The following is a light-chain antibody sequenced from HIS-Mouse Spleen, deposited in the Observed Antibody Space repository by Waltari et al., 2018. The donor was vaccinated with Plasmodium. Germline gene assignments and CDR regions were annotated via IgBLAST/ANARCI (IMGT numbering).Light chain of an antibody. V-gene: IGKV1-8*01. J-gene: IGKJ4*01. CDR1: QGISSY. Sequence: AIRMTQSPSSFSASTGDRVTITCRASQGISSYLAWYQQKPGKAPKLLIYAASTLQSGVPSRFSGSGSGTDFTLTISWLQSEDFATYYCQQYYSYLLTFGGGTKVEIK. CDR3: QQYYSYLLT. CDR2: AAS.